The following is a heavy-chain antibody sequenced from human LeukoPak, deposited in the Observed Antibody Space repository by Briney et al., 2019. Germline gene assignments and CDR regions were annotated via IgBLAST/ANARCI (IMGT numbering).Heavy chain of an antibody. V-gene: IGHV3-30*02. CDR1: GFTFSGYG. Sequence: GGSLRLSCAASGFTFSGYGMHWVRQAPGKGLEWVAFIRYDGSNKYYADSVKGRFTISRDNSKNTLYLQMNSLRAEDTAVYYCAKEVVGATSQAFDIWGQGTMVTVSS. CDR2: IRYDGSNK. D-gene: IGHD1-26*01. CDR3: AKEVVGATSQAFDI. J-gene: IGHJ3*02.